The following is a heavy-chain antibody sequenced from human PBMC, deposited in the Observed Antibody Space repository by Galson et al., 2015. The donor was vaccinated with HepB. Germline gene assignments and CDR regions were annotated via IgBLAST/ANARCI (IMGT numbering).Heavy chain of an antibody. V-gene: IGHV1-69*13. D-gene: IGHD3-22*01. CDR1: GGTFSSYA. CDR3: AREPLPYYYDSSGYYRLYYFDY. J-gene: IGHJ4*02. CDR2: IIPIFGTA. Sequence: SVKVSCKASGGTFSSYAISWVRQAPGQGLEWMGGIIPIFGTANYAQKFQGRVTITADESTSTAYMELSSLRSEDTAVYYCAREPLPYYYDSSGYYRLYYFDYWGQGTLVTVSS.